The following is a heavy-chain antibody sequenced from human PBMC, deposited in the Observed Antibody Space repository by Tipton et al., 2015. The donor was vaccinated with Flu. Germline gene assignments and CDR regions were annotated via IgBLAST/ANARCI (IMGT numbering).Heavy chain of an antibody. J-gene: IGHJ5*02. D-gene: IGHD3-10*01. CDR1: GGSISSYY. CDR3: ARPHVTDWGFGEFDRDLAGFDP. CDR2: IYYSGST. Sequence: TLSLTCTVSGGSISSYYWSWIRQPPGKGLEWIGYIYYSGSTNYNPSLKSRVTISVDTSKNQFSLKLSSVTAADTAVYYCARPHVTDWGFGEFDRDLAGFDPWGQGTLVTVSS. V-gene: IGHV4-59*08.